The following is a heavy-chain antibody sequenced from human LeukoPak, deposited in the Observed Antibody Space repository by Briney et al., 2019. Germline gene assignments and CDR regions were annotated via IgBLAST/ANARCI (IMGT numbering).Heavy chain of an antibody. CDR2: ISYDGSNK. CDR3: ARASMEDIVVVVAATLDY. J-gene: IGHJ4*02. Sequence: GRSLRLSCAASGFTFSSYAMHWVRQAPGKGLEWVAVISYDGSNKYYVDSVKGRFTISRDNSKNTLYLQMNSLRAEDTAVYYCARASMEDIVVVVAATLDYWGQGTLVTVSS. CDR1: GFTFSSYA. D-gene: IGHD2-15*01. V-gene: IGHV3-30-3*01.